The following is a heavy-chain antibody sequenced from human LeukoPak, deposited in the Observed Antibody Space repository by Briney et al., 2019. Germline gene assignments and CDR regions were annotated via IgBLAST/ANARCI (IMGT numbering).Heavy chain of an antibody. J-gene: IGHJ3*01. CDR1: GFTFSSYS. D-gene: IGHD6-25*01. CDR3: ARDEIPSGT. Sequence: GGSLRLSCAASGFTFSSYSMNWVRQAPGKGLEWVSAMSGSGGITYYADSVKGRFTISRDNSRSTVDLQMNSLRVEDTGIYYCARDEIPSGTWGQGTMVIVSS. CDR2: MSGSGGIT. V-gene: IGHV3-23*01.